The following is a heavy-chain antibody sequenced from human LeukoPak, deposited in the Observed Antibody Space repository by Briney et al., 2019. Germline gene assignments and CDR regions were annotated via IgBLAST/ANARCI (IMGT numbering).Heavy chain of an antibody. Sequence: GGSLILSCAASGFTFSSYAMSWVRQAPGKGLEWVSAISGSGGSTYYADSVKGRFTISRDNSKNTLYLQMNSLRAEDTAVYYCAKQYYYGSGSYRYYFDYWGQGTLVTVSS. CDR2: ISGSGGST. J-gene: IGHJ4*02. D-gene: IGHD3-10*01. CDR3: AKQYYYGSGSYRYYFDY. CDR1: GFTFSSYA. V-gene: IGHV3-23*01.